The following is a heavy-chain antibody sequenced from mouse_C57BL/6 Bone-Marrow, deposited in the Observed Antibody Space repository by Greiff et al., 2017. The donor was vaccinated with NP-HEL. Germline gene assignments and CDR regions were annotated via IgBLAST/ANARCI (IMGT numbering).Heavy chain of an antibody. Sequence: QVQLQQSGPELVKPGASVKISCKASGYSFTSYYIHWVKQRPGQGLEWIGWIYPGRGNTKYNEKFKGKATLTADTSSSTAYMQLSSLTSEDSAVYYCARKRTVEDYFDSGGKGTTLTVSS. CDR3: ARKRTVEDYFDS. D-gene: IGHD1-1*01. CDR2: IYPGRGNT. J-gene: IGHJ2*01. V-gene: IGHV1-66*01. CDR1: GYSFTSYY.